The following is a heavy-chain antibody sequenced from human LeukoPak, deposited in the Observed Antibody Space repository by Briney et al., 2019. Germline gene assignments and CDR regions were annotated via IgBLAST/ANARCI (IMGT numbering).Heavy chain of an antibody. CDR1: GYTFTSYY. V-gene: IGHV1-46*01. Sequence: VASVKVSCTASGYTFTSYYMHWVRQAPGQGLEWMGIINPSGGSTSYAQKFQGRVTMTRDTSTSTVYMELSSLRSEDTAVYYCARDGRFLEWLLFGAGGMDVWGQGTTVTVSS. D-gene: IGHD3-3*01. CDR3: ARDGRFLEWLLFGAGGMDV. J-gene: IGHJ6*02. CDR2: INPSGGST.